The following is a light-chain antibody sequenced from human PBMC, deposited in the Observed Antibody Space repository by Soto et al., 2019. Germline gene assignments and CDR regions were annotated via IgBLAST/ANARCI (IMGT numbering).Light chain of an antibody. Sequence: EIEMTQSPATLYVSPGESASLSCWASQSVGGSLAWFQQKPGQAPRRLIYGASARATNIPATFSGSGSGTEFTRPISNLQSEDFALYYCQQYNDWPSPFGLGTKVESK. CDR3: QQYNDWPSP. CDR2: GAS. J-gene: IGKJ1*01. V-gene: IGKV3-15*01. CDR1: QSVGGS.